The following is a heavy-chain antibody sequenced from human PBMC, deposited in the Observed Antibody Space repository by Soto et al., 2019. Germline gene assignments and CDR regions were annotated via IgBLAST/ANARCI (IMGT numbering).Heavy chain of an antibody. CDR3: ATHGDYPGYYYYGMDV. CDR1: GFTVSSNY. Sequence: GGSLGLSCAASGFTVSSNYMSWVRQAPGKGLEWVSVIYSGGSTYYADSVKGRFTISRDNSKNTLYLQMNSLRAEDTAVYYCATHGDYPGYYYYGMDVWGQGTTVTVSS. V-gene: IGHV3-66*01. J-gene: IGHJ6*02. D-gene: IGHD4-17*01. CDR2: IYSGGST.